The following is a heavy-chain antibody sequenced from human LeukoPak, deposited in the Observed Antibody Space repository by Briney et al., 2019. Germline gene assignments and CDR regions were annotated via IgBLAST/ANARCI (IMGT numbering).Heavy chain of an antibody. J-gene: IGHJ4*02. CDR1: GFTFSSYE. CDR3: ARSVTKYFDY. CDR2: ISSSGSTI. D-gene: IGHD4-17*01. V-gene: IGHV3-48*03. Sequence: PGGPLRLSCAASGFTFSSYEVNWVRQAPGKGLEWVSYISSSGSTIYYADSVKGRFTISRDNAKNSLYLQMNSLRAEDTAVYYCARSVTKYFDYWGQGTLVTVSS.